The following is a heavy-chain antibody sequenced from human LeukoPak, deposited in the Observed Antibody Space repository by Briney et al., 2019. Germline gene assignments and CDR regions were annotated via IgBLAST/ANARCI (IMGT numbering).Heavy chain of an antibody. CDR3: ARGLRCSGGSCYLNQYYFDY. CDR2: ISSSSSYI. J-gene: IGHJ4*02. V-gene: IGHV3-21*01. D-gene: IGHD2-15*01. Sequence: GGSLRLSCAASGFTFSSYGMNWVRQAPGKGLEWVSSISSSSSYIYYADSVKGRFTISRDNAKNSLYLQMNSLRAEDTAVYYCARGLRCSGGSCYLNQYYFDYWGQGTLVTVSS. CDR1: GFTFSSYG.